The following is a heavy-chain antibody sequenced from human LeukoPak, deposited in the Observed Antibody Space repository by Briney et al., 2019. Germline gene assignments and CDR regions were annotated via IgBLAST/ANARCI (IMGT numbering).Heavy chain of an antibody. CDR2: ISYDGSNK. CDR1: GFTFSSYA. V-gene: IGHV3-30-3*01. CDR3: ARDSPGYGGTVFDY. D-gene: IGHD5-12*01. J-gene: IGHJ4*02. Sequence: GGSLRLSCAASGFTFSSYAMHWVRQAPGKGLEWVAVISYDGSNKYYADSVKGRFTISRDNTKNTLYLQMNSLRAEDTAVYYCARDSPGYGGTVFDYWGQGTLVTVSS.